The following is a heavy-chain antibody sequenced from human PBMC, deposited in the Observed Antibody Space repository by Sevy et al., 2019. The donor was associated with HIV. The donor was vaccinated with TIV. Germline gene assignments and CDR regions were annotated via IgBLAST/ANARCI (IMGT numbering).Heavy chain of an antibody. CDR2: VIGSGDNT. Sequence: GGSLRLSCEASGFTFRSYAMSWVRQAPGKGLEWVSGVIGSGDNTYYADSVKGWLTVSRDNSKNTQYVEMNSLRAEDTAVYDCAKGVSWLVLGGYFDYWGQGTPVTVSS. CDR1: GFTFRSYA. J-gene: IGHJ4*02. D-gene: IGHD6-19*01. V-gene: IGHV3-23*01. CDR3: AKGVSWLVLGGYFDY.